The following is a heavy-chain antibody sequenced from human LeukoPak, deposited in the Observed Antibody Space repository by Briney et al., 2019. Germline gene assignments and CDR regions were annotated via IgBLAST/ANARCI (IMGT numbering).Heavy chain of an antibody. CDR1: GYTFTNYD. CDR2: MNPNSGNT. CDR3: ARVVRDIVVVTATFDY. Sequence: GASVKVSCKASGYTFTNYDIHWVRQATGQGLEWMGWMNPNSGNTGYAQKFQGRVTMTRDTSISTAYMELSRLRSDDTAVYYCARVVRDIVVVTATFDYWGREPWSPSPQ. D-gene: IGHD2-21*02. J-gene: IGHJ4*02. V-gene: IGHV1-8*01.